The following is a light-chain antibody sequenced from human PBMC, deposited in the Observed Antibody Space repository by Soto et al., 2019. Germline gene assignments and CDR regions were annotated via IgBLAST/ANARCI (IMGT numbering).Light chain of an antibody. CDR2: DAS. Sequence: EIVLTQSPATLSLSPGERATLSCRASQSVSSYLAWYQQKPGQAPRLLIYDASNRATGIPARFSGSGSGTDFALTISSLEPEDFAVDDCQQRSNWPRYTFGQGTKLEIK. J-gene: IGKJ2*01. CDR3: QQRSNWPRYT. V-gene: IGKV3-11*01. CDR1: QSVSSY.